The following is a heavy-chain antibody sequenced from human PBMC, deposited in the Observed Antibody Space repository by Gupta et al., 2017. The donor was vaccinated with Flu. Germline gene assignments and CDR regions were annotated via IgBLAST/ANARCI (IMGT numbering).Heavy chain of an antibody. CDR1: GYTFSSCY. CDR3: ARDPDLGYNGMDV. V-gene: IGHV1-2*02. CDR2: INPNNGGT. J-gene: IGHJ6*02. Sequence: QVQLVQSGAELKKPGASVKVSCKASGYTFSSCYIHWVRQAPGQGPEWMGWINPNNGGTNYAQRFQGRVTMTSDTSITTAYMELSRLRSDDTAMYYCARDPDLGYNGMDVWGQGTTVTVSS.